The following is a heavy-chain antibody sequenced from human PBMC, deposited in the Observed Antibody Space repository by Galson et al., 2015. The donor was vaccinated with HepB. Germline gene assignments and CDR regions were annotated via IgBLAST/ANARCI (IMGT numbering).Heavy chain of an antibody. CDR1: GYSFTNYW. CDR2: IYPGGSDT. V-gene: IGHV5-51*01. J-gene: IGHJ6*02. D-gene: IGHD6-6*01. Sequence: QSGAEVKKPGESLKISCKGSGYSFTNYWIGWVRQMPGKGLEWMGIIYPGGSDTRYSPSFQGQVTISADKSITTAYLQWSSLKASDTAMYYCARRLCTAARRGYYHYGMDVWGQGTTVTV. CDR3: ARRLCTAARRGYYHYGMDV.